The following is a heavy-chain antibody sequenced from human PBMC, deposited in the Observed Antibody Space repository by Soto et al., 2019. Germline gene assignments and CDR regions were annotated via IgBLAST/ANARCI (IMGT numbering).Heavy chain of an antibody. Sequence: QGPLQESGPRLVRPSGTLSLTCTVSSGSIRTANWWSWVRQPPGRGLEWIGEIYHSGSTNYNLSLESRVTLSVYKSKNQFSLSLTSVTAADTAIYYCARRGGGVVLAATTPFDYWGQGTLVTVSS. CDR3: ARRGGGVVLAATTPFDY. J-gene: IGHJ4*02. CDR2: IYHSGST. D-gene: IGHD2-15*01. V-gene: IGHV4-4*02. CDR1: SGSIRTANW.